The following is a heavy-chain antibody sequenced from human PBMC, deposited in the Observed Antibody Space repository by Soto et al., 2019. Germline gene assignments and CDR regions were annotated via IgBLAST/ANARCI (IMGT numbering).Heavy chain of an antibody. CDR1: GYTFTSYD. CDR3: ASYQLLALDY. Sequence: ASVKVSCKASGYTFTSYDINWVRQATGQGLEWMGWMNPNSGNTGYAQKLQGRVTMTTDTSTSTAYMELRSLRSDDTAVYYCASYQLLALDYWGQGTLVTVSS. CDR2: MNPNSGNT. J-gene: IGHJ4*02. V-gene: IGHV1-8*01. D-gene: IGHD2-2*01.